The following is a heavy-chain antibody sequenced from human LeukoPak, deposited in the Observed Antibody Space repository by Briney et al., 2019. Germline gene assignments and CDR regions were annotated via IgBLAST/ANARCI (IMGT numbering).Heavy chain of an antibody. V-gene: IGHV1-3*01. CDR1: GYTFSTYT. J-gene: IGHJ4*02. CDR2: INAGNGNT. Sequence: ASVKVSCKASGYTFSTYTMHWVRQAPGQRLEWMGWINAGNGNTKYSQKFQGRVTITRDTSASTAYMDLSSLRSGDTAVYYCAREIDRDGYNRFFDYWGQGTLVTVSS. D-gene: IGHD5-24*01. CDR3: AREIDRDGYNRFFDY.